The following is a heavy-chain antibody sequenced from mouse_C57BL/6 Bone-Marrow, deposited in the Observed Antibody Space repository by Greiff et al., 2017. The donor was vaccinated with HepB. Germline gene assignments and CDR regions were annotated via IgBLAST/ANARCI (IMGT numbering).Heavy chain of an antibody. V-gene: IGHV2-2*01. Sequence: QVQLKQSGPGLVQPSQSLSITCTVSGFSLTSYGVHWVRQSPGKGLEWLGVIWSGGSTDYNAAFISRLSISKDNSKSQVFFKMNSLQADDTAIYYCARGGLRRLAYWGQGTLVTVSA. CDR2: IWSGGST. J-gene: IGHJ3*01. CDR3: ARGGLRRLAY. D-gene: IGHD2-4*01. CDR1: GFSLTSYG.